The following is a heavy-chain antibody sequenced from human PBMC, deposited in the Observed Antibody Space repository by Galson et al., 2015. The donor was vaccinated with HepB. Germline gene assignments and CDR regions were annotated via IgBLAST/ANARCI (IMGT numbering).Heavy chain of an antibody. Sequence: QSGAEVKKPGASVKVSCKAAGYTFTSNGISWVRQAPGRGLEWVGWISANSGRTTYAWRLLGRLTLTTDTSTSTAYMELRCLRSDDTAIYYCARDRDYRFDYWGQGTLATVSS. CDR2: ISANSGRT. J-gene: IGHJ4*02. CDR1: GYTFTSNG. CDR3: ARDRDYRFDY. V-gene: IGHV1-18*04. D-gene: IGHD3-16*02.